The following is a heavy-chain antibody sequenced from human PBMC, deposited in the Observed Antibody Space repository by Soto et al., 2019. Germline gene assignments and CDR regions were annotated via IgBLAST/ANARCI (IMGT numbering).Heavy chain of an antibody. CDR3: ARSGYSYGLSNYYGMDV. J-gene: IGHJ6*02. V-gene: IGHV1-69*13. CDR1: GGTFSSYA. D-gene: IGHD5-18*01. Sequence: SVKVSCKASGGTFSSYAISWVRQAPGQGLEWMGGIIPIFGTANYAQKFQGRVTITADESTSTAYMELSSLRSEDTAVYYCARSGYSYGLSNYYGMDVWGQGTTVTVSS. CDR2: IIPIFGTA.